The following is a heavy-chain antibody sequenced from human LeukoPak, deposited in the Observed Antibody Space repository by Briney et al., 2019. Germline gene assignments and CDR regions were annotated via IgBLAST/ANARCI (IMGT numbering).Heavy chain of an antibody. Sequence: SETLSLTCTVSGGPISSYYWSWIRQPPGKGLEWIGYIYYSGSTNYNPSLKSRVTISVDTSKNQFSLKLSSVTAADTVVYFCARSGDSSGWYPRRSLDYWGQGTLVTVSS. CDR3: ARSGDSSGWYPRRSLDY. CDR2: IYYSGST. J-gene: IGHJ4*02. V-gene: IGHV4-59*01. D-gene: IGHD6-19*01. CDR1: GGPISSYY.